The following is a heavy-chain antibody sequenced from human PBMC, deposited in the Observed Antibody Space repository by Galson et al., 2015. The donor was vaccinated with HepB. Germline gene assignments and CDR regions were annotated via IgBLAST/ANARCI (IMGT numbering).Heavy chain of an antibody. D-gene: IGHD3-3*01. CDR2: IIPIFGTA. Sequence: SCKASGGTFSSYAISWVRQAPGQGLEWMGGIIPIFGTANYAQKFQGRVTITADESTSTAYMELSSLRSEDTAVYYCARDDTGITIFGVVPMGYWGQGTLVTVSS. CDR3: ARDDTGITIFGVVPMGY. V-gene: IGHV1-69*01. J-gene: IGHJ4*02. CDR1: GGTFSSYA.